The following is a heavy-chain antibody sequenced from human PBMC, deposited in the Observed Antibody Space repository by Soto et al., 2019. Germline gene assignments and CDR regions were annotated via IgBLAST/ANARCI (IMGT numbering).Heavy chain of an antibody. CDR2: ISGSGGST. CDR3: AKPLGVRFLGWLLSDDAFDI. CDR1: GFTFSSYA. Sequence: PGGSLRLSCAASGFTFSSYAMSWVRQAPGKGLEWVSAISGSGGSTYYADSVKGRFTISRDNSKNTLYLQMNSLRAEDTAVYYCAKPLGVRFLGWLLSDDAFDIWGQGTMVTVSS. D-gene: IGHD3-3*01. V-gene: IGHV3-23*01. J-gene: IGHJ3*02.